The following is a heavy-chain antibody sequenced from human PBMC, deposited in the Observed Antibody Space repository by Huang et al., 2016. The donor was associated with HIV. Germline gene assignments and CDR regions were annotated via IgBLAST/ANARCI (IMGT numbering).Heavy chain of an antibody. Sequence: QVHLQESGPGLVKPSETLSLTCTVSVGSVSGGDYYWSWVRQPPGKGLEWIAYAYYNGGTKCNHCLESRVSMSVETSRNQVSLKLRSVTAADTAVYYCSRINYAKTTYYLDFDFWGQGTLVTVSS. V-gene: IGHV4-61*08. D-gene: IGHD3-22*01. CDR2: AYYNGGT. J-gene: IGHJ4*02. CDR1: VGSVSGGDYY. CDR3: SRINYAKTTYYLDFDF.